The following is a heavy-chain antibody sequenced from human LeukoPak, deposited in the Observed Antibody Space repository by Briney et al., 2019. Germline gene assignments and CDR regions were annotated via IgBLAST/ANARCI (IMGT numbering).Heavy chain of an antibody. D-gene: IGHD3-22*01. J-gene: IGHJ4*02. Sequence: SVKVSCKASGGTFSSYAISWVRRAPGQGLEWMGGIIPIFGTANYAQKFQGRVTITADESTSTAYMELSSLRSEDTAVYYCARGGNHYYDSSSPWGADYWGQGTLVTVSS. CDR1: GGTFSSYA. CDR3: ARGGNHYYDSSSPWGADY. V-gene: IGHV1-69*13. CDR2: IIPIFGTA.